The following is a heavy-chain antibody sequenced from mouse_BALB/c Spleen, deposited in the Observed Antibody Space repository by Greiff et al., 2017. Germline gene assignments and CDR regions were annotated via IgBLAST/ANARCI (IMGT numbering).Heavy chain of an antibody. CDR2: ISYSGST. CDR3: AREDFDY. Sequence: VQLKESGPGLVKPSQSLSLTCTVTGYSITSDYAWNWIRQFPGNKLEWMGYISYSGSTSYNPSLKSRISITRDTSKNQFFLQLNSVTTEDTATYYCAREDFDYWGQGTTRTVSS. CDR1: GYSITSDYA. J-gene: IGHJ2*01. V-gene: IGHV3-2*02.